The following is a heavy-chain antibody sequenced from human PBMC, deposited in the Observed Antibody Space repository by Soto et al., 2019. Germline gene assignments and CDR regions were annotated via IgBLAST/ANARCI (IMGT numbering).Heavy chain of an antibody. CDR2: INPNSGGT. CDR1: GYTFTGYY. D-gene: IGHD2-21*02. Sequence: ASVKVSCKASGYTFTGYYMHWVRQAPGQGLEWMGWINPNSGGTNYAQKFQGWVTMTRDTSISTAYMELSRLRSDDTAVYYCARSPGRVVTDMYYFEYWGQGTRVTVSS. J-gene: IGHJ4*02. CDR3: ARSPGRVVTDMYYFEY. V-gene: IGHV1-2*04.